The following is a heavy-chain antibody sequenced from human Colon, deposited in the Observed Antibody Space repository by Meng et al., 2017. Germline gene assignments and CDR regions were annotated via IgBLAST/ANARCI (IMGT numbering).Heavy chain of an antibody. CDR1: GDSISSDIW. D-gene: IGHD1-1*01. V-gene: IGHV4-4*02. CDR2: VYHRGDT. Sequence: QVKRQESGPGLVKPSGTLSLTCTVSGDSISSDIWWSWVRQPPGKGLEWIGEVYHRGDTNYNPSLKSRVVISVDRSKNQFSLNLSSVTAADTAVYYCGRDQGRQLINHWGQGTLVTVSS. CDR3: GRDQGRQLINH. J-gene: IGHJ4*02.